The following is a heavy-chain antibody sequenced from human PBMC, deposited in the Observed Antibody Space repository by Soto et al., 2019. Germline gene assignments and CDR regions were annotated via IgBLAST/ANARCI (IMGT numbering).Heavy chain of an antibody. D-gene: IGHD1-26*01. V-gene: IGHV1-18*01. CDR1: GYTFTSYG. J-gene: IGHJ5*02. CDR2: ISAYNGNT. CDR3: ARVLSGWYVVGATPDNWFDP. Sequence: ASVKVSCKASGYTFTSYGISWVRQAPGQGLEWMGWISAYNGNTNYAQKLQGRVTMTTDTSTSTAYMELRSLRSDDTAVYYCARVLSGWYVVGATPDNWFDPWGQGTLVTVSS.